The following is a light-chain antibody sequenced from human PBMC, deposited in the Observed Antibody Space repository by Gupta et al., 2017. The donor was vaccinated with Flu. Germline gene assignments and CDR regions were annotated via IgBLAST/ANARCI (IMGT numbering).Light chain of an antibody. CDR1: QDIIGY. V-gene: IGKV1-9*01. J-gene: IGKJ3*01. CDR3: QHLNSYPFT. CDR2: SAS. Sequence: DIQLTQSPSVLSASVGDRVTMTCRASQDIIGYLAWYQKRPGQAPKLLIQSASTLQDGVPLRFSGSGSGTEFTLTISGLQPEDFATDYCQHLNSYPFTFGPGTTVDV.